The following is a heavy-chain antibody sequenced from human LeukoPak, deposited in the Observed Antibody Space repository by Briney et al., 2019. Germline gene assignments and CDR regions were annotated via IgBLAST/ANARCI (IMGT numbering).Heavy chain of an antibody. V-gene: IGHV3-66*01. CDR2: IYSGGST. J-gene: IGHJ4*02. D-gene: IGHD3-10*01. Sequence: QTGGSLRLSCAASGFTVSSNYMSWVRQAPGKGLEWVSVIYSGGSTYYADSVKGRFTISRDNSKNTLYLQMNSLRAEDTAVYYCARAIWFGELFFDYWGQGTLVTVSS. CDR3: ARAIWFGELFFDY. CDR1: GFTVSSNY.